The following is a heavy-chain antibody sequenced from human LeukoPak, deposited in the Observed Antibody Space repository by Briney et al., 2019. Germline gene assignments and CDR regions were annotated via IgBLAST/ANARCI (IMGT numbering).Heavy chain of an antibody. CDR2: IYYSGSS. Sequence: SETVSLTCTVSGGSISSYYWSWIRQPPGKGLEWLGYIYYSGSSNYNPSLKRRVNISDDTSKNQFSLKLSSVTAADTAVYYCARSDIVVVPDAMLFDCCGQRSLVTVSS. CDR3: ARSDIVVVPDAMLFDC. J-gene: IGHJ4*02. V-gene: IGHV4-59*01. CDR1: GGSISSYY. D-gene: IGHD2-2*01.